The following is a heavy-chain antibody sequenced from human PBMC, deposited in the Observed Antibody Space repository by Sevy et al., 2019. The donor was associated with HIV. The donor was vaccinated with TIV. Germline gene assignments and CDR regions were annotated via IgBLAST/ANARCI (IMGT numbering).Heavy chain of an antibody. CDR3: ARAAARMTTVTHFDY. Sequence: SETLSLTCAVSGGSISSGGYSWNWIRQPPGKGLEWIGYIYHTGNTYYNPSLKSRVTISVDRSNNLFSLKLNSVTAADTAVYYCARAAARMTTVTHFDYWGQGTLVTVSS. CDR2: IYHTGNT. J-gene: IGHJ4*02. CDR1: GGSISSGGYS. V-gene: IGHV4-30-2*01. D-gene: IGHD4-17*01.